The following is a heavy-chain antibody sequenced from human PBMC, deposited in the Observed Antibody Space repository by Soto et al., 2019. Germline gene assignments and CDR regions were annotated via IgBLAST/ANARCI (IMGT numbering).Heavy chain of an antibody. CDR2: THYRSQRSN. V-gene: IGHV6-1*01. D-gene: IGHD5-12*01. J-gene: IGHJ3*01. CDR3: ARVPNPFRLQICYEDAYGF. CDR1: GDSASGNSAA. Sequence: SQTLSLTCAITGDSASGNSAAWYWIRQSPTRGLEWLGRTHYRSQRSNEYAGSVKSRINIKPETSQHEFSLQLSSETPEGTAVYYFARVPNPFRLQICYEDAYGFWGQGTMVP.